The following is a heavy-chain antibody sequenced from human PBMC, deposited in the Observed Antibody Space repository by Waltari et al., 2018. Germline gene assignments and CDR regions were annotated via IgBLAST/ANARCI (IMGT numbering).Heavy chain of an antibody. CDR2: IQTGGAT. Sequence: EVQLEESGGGLIQPGGSLRLSCAASGLTVSTQYMTWVRQAPGKGLAWVSVIQTGGATYYADSVKGRFTMSRDNSKNTLDLQMNSLRAEDTAVYYCARVGTHTLYGMDVWGQGTTVTVSS. V-gene: IGHV3-53*01. D-gene: IGHD1-26*01. J-gene: IGHJ6*02. CDR3: ARVGTHTLYGMDV. CDR1: GLTVSTQY.